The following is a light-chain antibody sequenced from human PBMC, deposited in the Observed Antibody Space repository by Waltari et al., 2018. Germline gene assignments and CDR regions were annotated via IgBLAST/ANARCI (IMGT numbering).Light chain of an antibody. Sequence: VLTQSPANLSLSPGERATLSCRASQDIDDLLTWFQQRPGQVPRLLIYGASNRAADIPARFSGSGSGKDFILTISSLEPEDFAVYYCQQRINWPLTFGGGTTVDIK. J-gene: IGKJ4*01. CDR2: GAS. CDR1: QDIDDL. CDR3: QQRINWPLT. V-gene: IGKV3D-11*01.